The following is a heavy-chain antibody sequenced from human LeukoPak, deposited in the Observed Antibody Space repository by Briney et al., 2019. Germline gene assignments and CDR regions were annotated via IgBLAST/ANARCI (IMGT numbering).Heavy chain of an antibody. CDR3: ARAFLSIPGLANCFDP. Sequence: GASVKVSCKASGYTFTSYDINWVRQATGQGLEWMGWMNPNSGHTGYAQKFQGRVTITRNTSISTAYMELSSLRSEDTAVYYCARAFLSIPGLANCFDPWGQGTLVTVSS. CDR2: MNPNSGHT. J-gene: IGHJ5*02. CDR1: GYTFTSYD. D-gene: IGHD2/OR15-2a*01. V-gene: IGHV1-8*03.